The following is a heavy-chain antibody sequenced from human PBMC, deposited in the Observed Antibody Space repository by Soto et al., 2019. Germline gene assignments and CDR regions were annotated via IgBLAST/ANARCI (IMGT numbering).Heavy chain of an antibody. CDR3: ARQIYDSDTGPNFQYYFDS. CDR1: GYSFAGYW. Sequence: GESLKISRKGSGYSFAGYWITWVRQTPGKGLEWMGRIDPSDSQTYYSPSFRGHVTISVTKSITTVFLQWSSLRASDTAMYYCARQIYDSDTGPNFQYYFDSWGQGTPVTVSS. V-gene: IGHV5-10-1*01. D-gene: IGHD3-22*01. J-gene: IGHJ4*02. CDR2: IDPSDSQT.